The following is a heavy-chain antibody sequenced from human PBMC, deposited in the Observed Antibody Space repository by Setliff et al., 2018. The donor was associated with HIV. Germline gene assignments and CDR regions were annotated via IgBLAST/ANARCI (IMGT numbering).Heavy chain of an antibody. V-gene: IGHV4-4*07. CDR2: IYPSGGT. Sequence: TSETLSLTCSVFGDSMSPYYWSWIRQSASKGLEWIGRIYPSGGTIYNPSLRSRVTLSVDTSQNQSSLRLTSVTAADTAIYYCARVFPPIRGAPFGTPPGAFDIWGQGTMVTVSS. CDR1: GDSMSPYY. J-gene: IGHJ3*02. D-gene: IGHD2-15*01. CDR3: ARVFPPIRGAPFGTPPGAFDI.